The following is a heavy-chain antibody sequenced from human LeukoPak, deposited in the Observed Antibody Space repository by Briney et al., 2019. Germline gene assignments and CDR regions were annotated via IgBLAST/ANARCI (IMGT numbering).Heavy chain of an antibody. CDR1: GGSFSGYY. Sequence: SETLSLTCAVYGGSFSGYYWSWIRQPPGKGLEWIGEINHSGSTNYNPSLKSRVTISVDTSKNQFSLKLSSVTAADTAVYYCASSEPRLLWFGELSPVRYWGQGTLVTVSS. CDR2: INHSGST. V-gene: IGHV4-34*01. D-gene: IGHD3-10*01. J-gene: IGHJ4*02. CDR3: ASSEPRLLWFGELSPVRY.